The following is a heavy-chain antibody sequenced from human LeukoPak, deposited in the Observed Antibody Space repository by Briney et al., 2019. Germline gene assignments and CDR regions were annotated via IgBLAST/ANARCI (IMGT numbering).Heavy chain of an antibody. Sequence: ASVKVSCKVSGYTLTELSMHWVRQPRGKGREWMGGLDPEDGETIYAQKFQGRVTMTEDTSTDTAYMELSSLRSEDTAVYYCATSRIAVADYYYYYGMDVWGQGTTVTVSS. V-gene: IGHV1-24*01. CDR1: GYTLTELS. CDR2: LDPEDGET. CDR3: ATSRIAVADYYYYYGMDV. J-gene: IGHJ6*02. D-gene: IGHD6-19*01.